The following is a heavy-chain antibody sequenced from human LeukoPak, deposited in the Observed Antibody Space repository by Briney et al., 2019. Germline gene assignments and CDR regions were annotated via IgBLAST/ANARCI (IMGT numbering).Heavy chain of an antibody. J-gene: IGHJ4*02. CDR2: INQRGST. CDR1: GGSFSGYY. CDR3: ARGTMTTVTYYFDY. Sequence: SSETLSLTCAVYGGSFSGYYWSWIRQPPGKGLEWIGEINQRGSTNYNPSLKSRVTISVDTSKNQFSLKLSSVTAADTAVYYCARGTMTTVTYYFDYWGQGTLVTVSS. D-gene: IGHD4-17*01. V-gene: IGHV4-34*01.